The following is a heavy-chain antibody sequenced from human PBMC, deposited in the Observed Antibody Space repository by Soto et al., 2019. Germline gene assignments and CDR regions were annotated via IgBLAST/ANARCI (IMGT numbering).Heavy chain of an antibody. CDR1: GFTVSSNY. V-gene: IGHV3-53*01. CDR3: ARDLNYDFWSGPGSVVYGMDV. D-gene: IGHD3-3*01. CDR2: IYSGGST. J-gene: IGHJ6*02. Sequence: GGSLRLSCAASGFTVSSNYMSWVRQAPGKGLEWVSVIYSGGSTYYADSVKGRFTISRDNSKNTLYLQMNSLRAEDTAVYYCARDLNYDFWSGPGSVVYGMDVWGQGTTVTVSS.